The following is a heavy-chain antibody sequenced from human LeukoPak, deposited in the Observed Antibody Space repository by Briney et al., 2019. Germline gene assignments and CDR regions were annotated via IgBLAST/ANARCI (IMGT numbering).Heavy chain of an antibody. J-gene: IGHJ4*02. CDR1: GFTFSDHY. V-gene: IGHV3-72*01. Sequence: PGGSLRLSCAASGFTFSDHYMDRVRQAPGKGLEWVGRTRNKAKSYTTEYVASVKGRFTISRDDSKNSLYLQMNSLKTEDTAVYYCARGYCRSTTSCYFDYWGQGALVTVSS. CDR3: ARGYCRSTTSCYFDY. D-gene: IGHD2-2*01. CDR2: TRNKAKSYTT.